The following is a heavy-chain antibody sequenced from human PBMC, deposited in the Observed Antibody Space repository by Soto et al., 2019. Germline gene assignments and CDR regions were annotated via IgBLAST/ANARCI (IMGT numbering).Heavy chain of an antibody. Sequence: EVQLVESGGGLVQPGGSLRLSCAASGFTVSSNYMSWVRQAPGKGLEWVSVIYSGGSTYYADSVKGRFTISRDNSKNTLYLQMDSRRAEDTAVYYCARSYYGSGSNDAFDIWGQGTMVTVSS. CDR2: IYSGGST. CDR1: GFTVSSNY. J-gene: IGHJ3*02. D-gene: IGHD3-10*01. CDR3: ARSYYGSGSNDAFDI. V-gene: IGHV3-66*01.